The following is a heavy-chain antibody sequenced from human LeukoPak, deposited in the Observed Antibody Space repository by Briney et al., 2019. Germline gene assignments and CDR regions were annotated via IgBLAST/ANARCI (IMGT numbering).Heavy chain of an antibody. V-gene: IGHV4-39*07. D-gene: IGHD2-8*01. CDR1: GDSISTSNSY. CDR2: IYYSGNT. J-gene: IGHJ4*02. CDR3: ARENKGYCTNGVCYIVGYYFDY. Sequence: PSETLSLTCTVSGDSISTSNSYWGWIRQPPGKGLEWIGSIYYSGNTYYNASLKSRVTISVDTSKNQFSLKLSSVTAADTAVYYCARENKGYCTNGVCYIVGYYFDYWGQGTLVTVSS.